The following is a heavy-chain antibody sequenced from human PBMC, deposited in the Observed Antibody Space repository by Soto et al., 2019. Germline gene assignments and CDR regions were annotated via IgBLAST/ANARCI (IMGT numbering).Heavy chain of an antibody. Sequence: EVQVVESGGGWVQPGGSLRLSCAASGFTVSSNHMTWVRQAPGEGLEWVSVIYSGGNTLYADSVKGRFTISRDNSKNTLFLEMNTLRAEDTAVYYCAREKNSRFDYWGQGTLVTVSS. CDR3: AREKNSRFDY. J-gene: IGHJ4*02. CDR2: IYSGGNT. CDR1: GFTVSSNH. V-gene: IGHV3-66*01. D-gene: IGHD6-13*01.